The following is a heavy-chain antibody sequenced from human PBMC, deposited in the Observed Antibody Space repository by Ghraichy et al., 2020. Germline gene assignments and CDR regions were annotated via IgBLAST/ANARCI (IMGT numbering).Heavy chain of an antibody. Sequence: SVKVSCKASGGTFSSYAISWVRQAPGQGLEWMGGIIPIFGTANYAQKFQGRVTITADESTSTAYMELSSLRSEDTAVYYCAREFMNHMITFGENESGYFDLWGRGTLVTVSS. CDR3: AREFMNHMITFGENESGYFDL. V-gene: IGHV1-69*13. D-gene: IGHD3-16*01. CDR1: GGTFSSYA. CDR2: IIPIFGTA. J-gene: IGHJ2*01.